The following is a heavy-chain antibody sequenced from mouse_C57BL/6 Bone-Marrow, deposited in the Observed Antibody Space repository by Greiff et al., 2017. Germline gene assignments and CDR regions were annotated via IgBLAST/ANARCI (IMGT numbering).Heavy chain of an antibody. CDR1: GFSLTSYG. D-gene: IGHD1-1*01. CDR3: AKSPSDYYGRYFDV. V-gene: IGHV2-5*01. CDR2: IWRGGST. J-gene: IGHJ1*03. Sequence: QVQLQQSGPGLVQPSQSLSITCTVSGFSLTSYGVHWVRQSPGKGLEWLGVIWRGGSTDYNAAFMSRLSITKDNAKRQGCCKMNRLQADDTALYYCAKSPSDYYGRYFDVWGTGTTVTVAS.